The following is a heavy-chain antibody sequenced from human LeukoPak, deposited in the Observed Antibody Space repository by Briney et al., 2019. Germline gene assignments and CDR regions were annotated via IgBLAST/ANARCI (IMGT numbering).Heavy chain of an antibody. D-gene: IGHD6-6*01. J-gene: IGHJ5*02. Sequence: EASVKVSCKASGYTFTSYGISWVRQAPGQGLEWMGWISAYNGNTNYAQKLQGRVTMTTDTSTSTAYMELRSLRSDDTAVYYCARASRAARRYNWFDPWGQGTLVTVSS. CDR3: ARASRAARRYNWFDP. CDR2: ISAYNGNT. V-gene: IGHV1-18*01. CDR1: GYTFTSYG.